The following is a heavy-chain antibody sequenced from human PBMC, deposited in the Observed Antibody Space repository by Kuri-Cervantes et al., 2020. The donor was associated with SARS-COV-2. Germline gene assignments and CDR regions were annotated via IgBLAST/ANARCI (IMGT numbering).Heavy chain of an antibody. CDR2: INPNNGGT. J-gene: IGHJ6*03. CDR3: ARDRSNVLLWFGEFPYYSVDV. V-gene: IGHV1-2*02. D-gene: IGHD3-10*01. Sequence: ASVKVSCKASGYTFTGYYMHWVRQAPGQGLEWMGWINPNNGGTNYAQKFQGRVTMTRDTSISTAYMELSRLRSDDTAVYYCARDRSNVLLWFGEFPYYSVDVWGKGTTVTVSS. CDR1: GYTFTGYY.